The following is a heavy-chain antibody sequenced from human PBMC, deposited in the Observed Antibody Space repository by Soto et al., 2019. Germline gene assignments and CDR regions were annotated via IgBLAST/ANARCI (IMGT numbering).Heavy chain of an antibody. Sequence: ASVNVSCKSSGSTFTGHHIHWVRQAPGQGLECVGWINPNTGGTNYAQKFQGRVTMTRDTSISTAYMELSRLRSDDTAVYYCAISRYCSGGDCTTQSLYYFDYWGQGTVVTVS. CDR1: GSTFTGHH. V-gene: IGHV1-2*02. CDR3: AISRYCSGGDCTTQSLYYFDY. CDR2: INPNTGGT. D-gene: IGHD2-15*01. J-gene: IGHJ4*02.